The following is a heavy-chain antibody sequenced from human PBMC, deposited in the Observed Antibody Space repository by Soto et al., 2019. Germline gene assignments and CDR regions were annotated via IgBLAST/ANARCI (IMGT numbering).Heavy chain of an antibody. J-gene: IGHJ5*02. D-gene: IGHD6-19*01. V-gene: IGHV4-30-2*01. CDR1: GDSYSISNYS. Sequence: SETLALTCNMHGDSYSISNYSCIWIRQPPGKALQWIGFIYQSGVTSYNPSLASRVSISLDRSNNQCSLKLKSVTAADTAVYFCAGMPYTSGLRFDPWGPGTLVT. CDR3: AGMPYTSGLRFDP. CDR2: IYQSGVT.